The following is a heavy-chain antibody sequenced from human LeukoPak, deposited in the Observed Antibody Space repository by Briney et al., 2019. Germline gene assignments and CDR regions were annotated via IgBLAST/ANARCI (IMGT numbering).Heavy chain of an antibody. CDR3: AREGGQLSYYYYMDV. J-gene: IGHJ6*03. V-gene: IGHV4-34*01. CDR2: INHSGST. CDR1: GGSFSGYY. Sequence: PSETLSLTCAVYGGSFSGYYWSGVRQPPGKGLEWIGEINHSGSTNYNPSLKSRVTISVDTSKTQFSLKMSSVTAADTAVYYCAREGGQLSYYYYMDVWGKGTRSPSP. D-gene: IGHD5-18*01.